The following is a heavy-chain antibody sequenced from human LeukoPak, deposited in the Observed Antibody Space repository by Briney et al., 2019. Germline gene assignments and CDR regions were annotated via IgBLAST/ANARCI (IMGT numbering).Heavy chain of an antibody. J-gene: IGHJ4*02. D-gene: IGHD3-22*01. CDR3: ARDYSLSSGHYHY. CDR2: ISGSGDST. Sequence: GGSLRLSCAASGFTFSNFAMSWVRQAPGKGLEWVSVISGSGDSTYYADSVKGRFTISRDNSQDTLFLQLNSLRAEDTAVYYCARDYSLSSGHYHYWGQGTLVTVSS. V-gene: IGHV3-23*01. CDR1: GFTFSNFA.